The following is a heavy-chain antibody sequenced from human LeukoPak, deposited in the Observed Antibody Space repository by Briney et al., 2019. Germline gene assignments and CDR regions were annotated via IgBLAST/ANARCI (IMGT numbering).Heavy chain of an antibody. Sequence: SETLSLTCAVSGASLSSDAYYWHWIRRSPGKGLEWVGFVYYSGRTKYNPSLKSRVTMSIDTSTNHVSLRLRSVTAADTAMYFCVREASTSYYDSSGYYRQTETFDVWGLGTMVTVSS. V-gene: IGHV4-61*03. CDR2: VYYSGRT. J-gene: IGHJ3*01. CDR1: GASLSSDAYY. CDR3: VREASTSYYDSSGYYRQTETFDV. D-gene: IGHD3-22*01.